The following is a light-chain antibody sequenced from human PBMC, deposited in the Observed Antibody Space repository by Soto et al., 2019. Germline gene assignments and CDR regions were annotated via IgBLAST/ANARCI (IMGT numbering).Light chain of an antibody. J-gene: IGKJ3*01. V-gene: IGKV1-8*01. Sequence: AIRMTQSPSSFSASIGDRVTITCRASQGISSYLAWYQQKPGKAPKLLIYAASTLQSGVPSRFSGSGSGTDFTLTISCLQSEDFATYYCQQYSSFPRTFGPGTKVDIK. CDR1: QGISSY. CDR3: QQYSSFPRT. CDR2: AAS.